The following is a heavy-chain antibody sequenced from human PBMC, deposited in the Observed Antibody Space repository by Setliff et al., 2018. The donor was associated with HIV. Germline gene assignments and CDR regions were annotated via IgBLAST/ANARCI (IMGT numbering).Heavy chain of an antibody. Sequence: GGSLRLSCAASGFTISNDWMTWVRQAPGKGLEWVANVKKDESEKYYVASVKGRFTISRDNAKNSLYLQMNNLRAEDTALYYCARNPHSSGWYLLDYWAQGTQVTVSS. CDR3: ARNPHSSGWYLLDY. D-gene: IGHD6-19*01. V-gene: IGHV3-7*03. CDR2: VKKDESEK. J-gene: IGHJ4*02. CDR1: GFTISNDW.